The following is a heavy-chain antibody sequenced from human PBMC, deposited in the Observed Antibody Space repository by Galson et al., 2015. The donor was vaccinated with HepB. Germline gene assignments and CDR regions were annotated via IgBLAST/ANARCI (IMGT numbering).Heavy chain of an antibody. CDR2: IFSNDEK. CDR3: ARVWYSSSLNDY. D-gene: IGHD6-6*01. V-gene: IGHV2-26*01. J-gene: IGHJ4*02. CDR1: GFSLSNARMG. Sequence: ALVKPTQTLTLTCTVSGFSLSNARMGVSWIRQPPGKALEWLAHIFSNDEKSYSTSLKSRLTISKDTSKSQVVLTMTNMDPVDTATYYCARVWYSSSLNDYWGQGTLVTVSS.